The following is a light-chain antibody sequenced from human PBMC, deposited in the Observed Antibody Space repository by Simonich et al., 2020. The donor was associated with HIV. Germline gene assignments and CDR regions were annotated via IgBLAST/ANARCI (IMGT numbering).Light chain of an antibody. CDR2: FGS. CDR3: MHALQTPYT. J-gene: IGKJ2*01. V-gene: IGKV2-28*01. Sequence: DMVMTQSLLSLPVTPGERASISCRSSQSLLPSNGYIYLDGYLQKPVQSPQLLIYFGSNRASGVPDRFSGSGSGTDFTLKISRVEAEDVGVDYGMHALQTPYTFGQGTKLEI. CDR1: QSLLPSNGYIY.